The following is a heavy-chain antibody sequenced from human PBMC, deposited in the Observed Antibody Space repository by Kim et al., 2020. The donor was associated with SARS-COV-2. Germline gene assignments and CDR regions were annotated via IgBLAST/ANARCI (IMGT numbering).Heavy chain of an antibody. J-gene: IGHJ4*02. CDR3: ARVEGIYGKFDY. Sequence: YYADPVKGRFTITRNNAKNSLYLQMNSLRAEDTAVYYCARVEGIYGKFDYWGQGTLVTVSS. D-gene: IGHD3-10*01. V-gene: IGHV3-48*03.